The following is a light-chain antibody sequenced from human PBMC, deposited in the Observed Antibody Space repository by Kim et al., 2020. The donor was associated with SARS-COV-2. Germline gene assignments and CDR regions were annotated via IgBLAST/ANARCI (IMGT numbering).Light chain of an antibody. Sequence: ASVGDTVTITCRASQGLSNALAWYQHKPGKAPKLLVYGATTLQSGVPSRFSGSGSGTEYTLTISSLQPEDLGTFYCKQSYGIPWTFGQGTKVDIK. J-gene: IGKJ1*01. CDR3: KQSYGIPWT. CDR1: QGLSNA. CDR2: GAT. V-gene: IGKV1-NL1*01.